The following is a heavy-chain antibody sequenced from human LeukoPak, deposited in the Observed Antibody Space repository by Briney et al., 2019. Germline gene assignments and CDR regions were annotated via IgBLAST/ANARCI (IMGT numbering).Heavy chain of an antibody. CDR1: GYTFTSYD. Sequence: ASVKVSCKASGYTFTSYDINWVRQATGQGLEWMGWMNPNSGNTGYAQKFQGRVTMTRNTSISTAYMELSSLRSEDTAVYYCARGQEWWTPEMYYYGSGSYYTENDYWGQGTLVTVS. CDR3: ARGQEWWTPEMYYYGSGSYYTENDY. J-gene: IGHJ4*02. V-gene: IGHV1-8*01. D-gene: IGHD3-10*01. CDR2: MNPNSGNT.